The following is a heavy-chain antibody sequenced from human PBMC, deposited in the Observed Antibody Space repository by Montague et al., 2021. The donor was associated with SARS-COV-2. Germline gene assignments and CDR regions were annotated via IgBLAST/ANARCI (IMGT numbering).Heavy chain of an antibody. CDR3: ARGRRILLWFGELLSGGDYYGMDV. CDR1: GGSFSGYY. Sequence: SETLSLTCAVYGGSFSGYYWSWIRQPPGKGLEWIGEINPSGSTNYNPSLKSRVTISVDTSKNQFSLKLSSVTAADTAVYYCARGRRILLWFGELLSGGDYYGMDVWGQGTTVTVSS. V-gene: IGHV4-34*01. D-gene: IGHD3-10*01. CDR2: INPSGST. J-gene: IGHJ6*02.